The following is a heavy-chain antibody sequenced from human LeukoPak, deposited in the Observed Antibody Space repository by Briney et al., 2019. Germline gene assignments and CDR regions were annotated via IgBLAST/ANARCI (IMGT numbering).Heavy chain of an antibody. CDR3: AELGITMIGGV. V-gene: IGHV3-23*01. CDR1: GFTFNTYG. J-gene: IGHJ6*04. CDR2: ISGSGGAI. D-gene: IGHD3-10*02. Sequence: PGGSLRLSCAASGFTFNTYGMSWVRQAPGKGLEWVSGISGSGGAIYYADSVKGRFTISRDNAKNSLYLQMNSLRAEDTAVYYCAELGITMIGGVWGKGTTVTISS.